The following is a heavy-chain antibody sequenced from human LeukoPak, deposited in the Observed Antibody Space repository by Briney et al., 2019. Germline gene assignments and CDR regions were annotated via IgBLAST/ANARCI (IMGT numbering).Heavy chain of an antibody. Sequence: GGSLRLSCAASGFTFSSYARSWVRQAPGKGLEWVSAISGSGGSTYYADSVKGRFTISRDNSKNTLYLQMNSLRAEDTAVYYCASELRYFDWFTGGARYNWFDPWGQGTLVTVSS. CDR3: ASELRYFDWFTGGARYNWFDP. J-gene: IGHJ5*02. CDR1: GFTFSSYA. D-gene: IGHD3-9*01. V-gene: IGHV3-23*01. CDR2: ISGSGGST.